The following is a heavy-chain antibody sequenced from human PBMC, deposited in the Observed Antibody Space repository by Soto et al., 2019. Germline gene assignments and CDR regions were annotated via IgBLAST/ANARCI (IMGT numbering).Heavy chain of an antibody. V-gene: IGHV4-59*01. D-gene: IGHD3-9*01. CDR2: VYANGRP. CDR3: ARGVGSSPPRY. Sequence: PSETLSLTCTISGGSISVYYWSWIRQSPRQGLEWIGYVYANGRPYYSPSLKSRVTISADTSKNQFSLQLPSATAADTAVYYCARGVGSSPPRYWGRGTLVTVSS. CDR1: GGSISVYY. J-gene: IGHJ4*02.